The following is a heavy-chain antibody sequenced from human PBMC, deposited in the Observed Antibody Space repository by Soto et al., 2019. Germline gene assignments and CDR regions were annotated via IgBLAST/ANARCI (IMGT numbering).Heavy chain of an antibody. Sequence: QVQLVQSGAEIKKPGSSVKVSCQSSVGTFNTYAMNWVRQAPGQGPEWMGDRSPMFGAATYAQKFQGRFTIYADASTGTSYLPLSCLPSDDTAVDVCAREFQVHAPAFDYWGPGTLVTVSS. J-gene: IGHJ4*02. CDR2: RSPMFGAA. D-gene: IGHD3-10*01. V-gene: IGHV1-69*19. CDR1: VGTFNTYA. CDR3: AREFQVHAPAFDY.